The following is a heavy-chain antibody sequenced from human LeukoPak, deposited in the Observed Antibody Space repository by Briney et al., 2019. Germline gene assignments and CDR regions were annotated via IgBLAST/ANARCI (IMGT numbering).Heavy chain of an antibody. J-gene: IGHJ4*02. Sequence: GGALRLSCAVSGFTVSSNYMTWVRQAPGKGLQWVSVIYSGGSTYYVASVKGRFTISRDNSKNTVYLQMNRLRADDTAVYYCARDSDDSLDYWGQGTLVTAYS. CDR2: IYSGGST. CDR1: GFTVSSNY. CDR3: ARDSDDSLDY. V-gene: IGHV3-66*01. D-gene: IGHD3-22*01.